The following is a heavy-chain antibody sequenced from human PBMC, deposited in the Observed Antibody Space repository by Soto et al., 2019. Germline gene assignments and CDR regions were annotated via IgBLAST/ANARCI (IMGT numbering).Heavy chain of an antibody. CDR1: GFTFSSYA. Sequence: EVQLLESGGGLVQPGGSLRLSCAASGFTFSSYAMSWVRQAPGKGLEGVSAISGSGGSTYYADSGKGRSTISRDNSKNTLYLQMNSLRAEDTAVDYCAKKRGHEPRDYMDVWGKGTTVTVSS. V-gene: IGHV3-23*01. D-gene: IGHD3-10*01. J-gene: IGHJ6*03. CDR3: AKKRGHEPRDYMDV. CDR2: ISGSGGST.